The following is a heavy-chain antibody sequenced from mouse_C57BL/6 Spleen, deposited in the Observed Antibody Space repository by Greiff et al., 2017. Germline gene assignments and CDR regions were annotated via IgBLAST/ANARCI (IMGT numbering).Heavy chain of an antibody. Sequence: EVMLVESGGGLVKPGGSLKLSCAASGFPFSDYGMHWVRQAPEKGLEWVAYISRGSSTIYYADTVKGRFTISRDNAKNTLFQQMTSLRSEDKAMYYCARSYYGSSADYAMDYWGQGTSVTVSS. CDR1: GFPFSDYG. V-gene: IGHV5-17*01. CDR2: ISRGSSTI. J-gene: IGHJ4*01. D-gene: IGHD1-1*01. CDR3: ARSYYGSSADYAMDY.